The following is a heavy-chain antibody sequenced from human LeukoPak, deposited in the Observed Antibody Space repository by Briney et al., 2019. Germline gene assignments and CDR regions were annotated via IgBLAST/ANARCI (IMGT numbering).Heavy chain of an antibody. CDR2: INHNGNVN. Sequence: PGGSLRLSCAASGFTFSSYWMNWARQAPGKGLEWVASINHNGNVNYYVDSVKGRFTISRDNAKNSLYLQMSNLRAEDTAVYYCARALGDSSGYYYDYWGQGTLVTVSS. CDR1: GFTFSSYW. CDR3: ARALGDSSGYYYDY. V-gene: IGHV3-7*03. J-gene: IGHJ4*02. D-gene: IGHD3-22*01.